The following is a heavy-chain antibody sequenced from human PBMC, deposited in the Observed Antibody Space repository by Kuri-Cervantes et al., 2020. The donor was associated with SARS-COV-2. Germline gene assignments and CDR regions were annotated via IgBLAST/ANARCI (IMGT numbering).Heavy chain of an antibody. CDR1: GGSISSYY. Sequence: SQTLSLTRAVYGGSISSYYWSWVRQPPGKGLEWIGYIYYSGSTNYNPSLKSRFTISVDTSKKQFSLKLSSVTAADTAVYYCARTGVGSVSFDPWGQGTLVTVSS. J-gene: IGHJ5*02. CDR3: ARTGVGSVSFDP. CDR2: IYYSGST. V-gene: IGHV4-59*01. D-gene: IGHD1-26*01.